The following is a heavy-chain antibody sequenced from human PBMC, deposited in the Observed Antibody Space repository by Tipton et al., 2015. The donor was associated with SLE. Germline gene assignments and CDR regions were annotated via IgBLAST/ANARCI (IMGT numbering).Heavy chain of an antibody. CDR3: ARDPGVVVSGTAVLHP. D-gene: IGHD2-2*01. Sequence: GSLRLSCAASGFTFSTYWMHWVRQVPGKGLVWVSRINGDGSDTIYADSVKGRFTISRDNAKNTLYLEMNSLTAEDTAIHYCARDPGVVVSGTAVLHPWGQGTLVTVSS. V-gene: IGHV3-74*01. CDR1: GFTFSTYW. CDR2: INGDGSDT. J-gene: IGHJ5*02.